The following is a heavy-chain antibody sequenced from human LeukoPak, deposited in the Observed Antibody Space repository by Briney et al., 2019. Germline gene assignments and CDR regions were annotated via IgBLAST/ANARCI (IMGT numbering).Heavy chain of an antibody. CDR1: RGSLSGDY. CDR3: ARDPCTSINCPLRY. J-gene: IGHJ4*02. Sequence: PETLSLTCAVTRGSLSGDYCAWVRQSPGKGLEWIGGINNSGRTNYTSSLENRVAISVDTSNNQFSLKLTSVTAADTAVYYCARDPCTSINCPLRYWAQGTLVTVSS. CDR2: INNSGRT. V-gene: IGHV4-34*01. D-gene: IGHD2-2*01.